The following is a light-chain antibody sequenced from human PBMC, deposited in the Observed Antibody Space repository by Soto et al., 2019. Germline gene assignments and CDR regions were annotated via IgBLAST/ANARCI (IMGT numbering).Light chain of an antibody. CDR2: GAS. CDR3: QQYNDWPPVLT. CDR1: QSVSIN. J-gene: IGKJ4*01. Sequence: EIVMTQSPATLSVSPGERATLSCRASQSVSINLAWYQQKPGQAPRLLIYGASTMTTGLPARFSGSGSGTEFTLTLSSLQSEDCAIYYCQQYNDWPPVLTFGGGTKVEIK. V-gene: IGKV3-15*01.